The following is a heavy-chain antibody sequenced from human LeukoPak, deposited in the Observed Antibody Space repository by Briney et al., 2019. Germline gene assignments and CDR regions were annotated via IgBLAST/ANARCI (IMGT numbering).Heavy chain of an antibody. Sequence: GSLRLSCAASGFTFSSYAMSWIRQPAGKGLEWIGRIYTSGSTNYNPSLKSRVTISVDTSKNQFSLKLSSVTAADSAVYYCARPVAGTRNVFDIWGQGTMVTVSS. V-gene: IGHV4-4*07. J-gene: IGHJ3*02. CDR2: IYTSGST. CDR1: GFTFSSYA. CDR3: ARPVAGTRNVFDI. D-gene: IGHD6-19*01.